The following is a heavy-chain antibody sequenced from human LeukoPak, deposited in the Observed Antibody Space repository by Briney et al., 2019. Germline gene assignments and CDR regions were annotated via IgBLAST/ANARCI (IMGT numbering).Heavy chain of an antibody. D-gene: IGHD1-26*01. CDR3: ARDGSLVGATWDTRFDI. Sequence: GGSLRLSCAASGFTFSSYAMHWVRQAPGKGLEWVAVISYDGSNKYYADSVKGRFTISRDNSKNTLYLQMNSLRAEDTAVYYCARDGSLVGATWDTRFDIWGQGTMVTVSS. CDR1: GFTFSSYA. J-gene: IGHJ3*02. CDR2: ISYDGSNK. V-gene: IGHV3-30-3*01.